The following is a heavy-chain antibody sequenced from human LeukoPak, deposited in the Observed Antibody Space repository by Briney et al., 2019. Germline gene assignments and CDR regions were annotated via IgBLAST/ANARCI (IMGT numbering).Heavy chain of an antibody. CDR2: INPNSGGT. CDR1: GYTFTVYY. V-gene: IGHV1-2*02. D-gene: IGHD1-26*01. CDR3: ARERIVGATLGYDAFDI. J-gene: IGHJ3*02. Sequence: ASVKVSCKSSGYTFTVYYMHWVRQAPGQAREWLGWINPNSGGTNYAQKFQGRVTTTRDTSISTAYMELSRLRSDETAVYYCARERIVGATLGYDAFDIWGQGTMVTVSS.